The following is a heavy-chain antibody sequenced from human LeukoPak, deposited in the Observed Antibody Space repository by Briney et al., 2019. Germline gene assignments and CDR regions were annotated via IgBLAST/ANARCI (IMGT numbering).Heavy chain of an antibody. CDR1: GFTFSSYG. CDR3: VRERTYGEFFDC. V-gene: IGHV3-30*03. CDR2: ISYDGSNK. J-gene: IGHJ4*02. D-gene: IGHD3-10*01. Sequence: GGSLRLSCAASGFTFSSYGMHWVRQAPGKGLEWVAVISYDGSNKYYADSVKGRFTISRDNSKKSLYLQMDRLRDEDTAVYYCVRERTYGEFFDCWGQGTLVTVSS.